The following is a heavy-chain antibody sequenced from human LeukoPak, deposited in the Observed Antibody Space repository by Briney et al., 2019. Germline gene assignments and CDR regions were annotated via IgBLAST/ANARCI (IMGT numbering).Heavy chain of an antibody. J-gene: IGHJ4*02. CDR1: GFTFTNYG. Sequence: GGSLRLSCAASGFTFTNYGMHWVRQAPGKGLEWVSFIRYDGSNKYYADSVKGRFTISRDTSKRMLYLQMSSLRAEDTAVYYCAKTHTTSWGYFDYWGKGTLVTVSS. V-gene: IGHV3-30*02. D-gene: IGHD2-2*01. CDR2: IRYDGSNK. CDR3: AKTHTTSWGYFDY.